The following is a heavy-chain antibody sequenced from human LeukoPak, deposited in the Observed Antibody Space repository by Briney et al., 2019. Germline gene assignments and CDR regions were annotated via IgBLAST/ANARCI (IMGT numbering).Heavy chain of an antibody. D-gene: IGHD3-22*01. V-gene: IGHV7-4-1*02. Sequence: GASVKVSCKASGYTFTSYAMNWVRQAPGQGLEWMGWINTNTGNPTYAQGFTGRFVFSLDTSVSTAYLQISSLKVEDTAVYYCAREEGAGGYYDSSGYYYADFPKIDYWGQGTLVTVSS. CDR3: AREEGAGGYYDSSGYYYADFPKIDY. CDR1: GYTFTSYA. CDR2: INTNTGNP. J-gene: IGHJ4*02.